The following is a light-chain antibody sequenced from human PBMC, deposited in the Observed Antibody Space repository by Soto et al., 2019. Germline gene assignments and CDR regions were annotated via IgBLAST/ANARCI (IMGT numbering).Light chain of an antibody. Sequence: DIQMTQSPSTLAASIGDRVTITCRASQTINNWLAWYQQKPGKAPNRLIYAASSLQSGVPSRFSGSGSGTEFTLTISSLQPEDFATYYCLQHNSYPITFGQGTRLEIK. CDR1: QTINNW. CDR3: LQHNSYPIT. CDR2: AAS. V-gene: IGKV1-5*01. J-gene: IGKJ5*01.